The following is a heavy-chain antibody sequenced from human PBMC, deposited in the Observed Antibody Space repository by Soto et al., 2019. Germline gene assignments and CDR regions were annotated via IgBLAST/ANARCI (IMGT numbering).Heavy chain of an antibody. Sequence: GALRLSCAASGFTFSSYGMHWVRQAPGKGLEWAAVISYDGSNKYYADSVKGRFTISRDNSKNTLYLQMNSLRAEDTAVYYCAKDPSYGSATMAYFYYRAQGTLVTVSA. V-gene: IGHV3-30*18. CDR3: AKDPSYGSATMAYFYY. CDR2: ISYDGSNK. J-gene: IGHJ4*02. CDR1: GFTFSSYG. D-gene: IGHD3-10*01.